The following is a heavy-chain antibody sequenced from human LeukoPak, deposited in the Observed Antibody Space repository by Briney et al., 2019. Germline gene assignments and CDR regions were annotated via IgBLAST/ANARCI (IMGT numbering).Heavy chain of an antibody. V-gene: IGHV4-59*01. CDR1: GGSISSYY. CDR3: AREHYYDSSGYYLYYYGMDV. Sequence: PSETLSLTCTVSGGSISSYYWSWIRQPPGKGLEWIGYIYYSGSTNYNPSLKSRVTISVDTSKNQFSLKLSSVAAADTAVYYCAREHYYDSSGYYLYYYGMDVWGQGTTVTVSS. D-gene: IGHD3-22*01. J-gene: IGHJ6*02. CDR2: IYYSGST.